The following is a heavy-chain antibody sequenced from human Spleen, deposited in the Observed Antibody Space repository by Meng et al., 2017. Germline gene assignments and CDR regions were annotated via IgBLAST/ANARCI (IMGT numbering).Heavy chain of an antibody. D-gene: IGHD3-10*01. J-gene: IGHJ6*02. CDR1: GFTFSSYG. Sequence: GESLKISCAASGFTFSSYGMNWVRQAPGKGLEWASYISSSGTNIYYADSVKGRFTISRDNAKNSLYLQMNSLRAEDTALYYCVRGKGGYGSLDVWGQGTTVTVSS. V-gene: IGHV3-48*04. CDR2: ISSSGTNI. CDR3: VRGKGGYGSLDV.